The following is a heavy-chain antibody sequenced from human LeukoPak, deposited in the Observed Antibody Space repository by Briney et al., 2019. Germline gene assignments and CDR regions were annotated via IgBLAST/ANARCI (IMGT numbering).Heavy chain of an antibody. CDR1: GGSISSSSYY. Sequence: SETLSLTCTVSGGSISSSSYYWGWIRQPPGKGLEWIGSLYYSGSTYYNPSLKSRVTISVDTSKNQFSLKLSSVTAADTAVYYCARWGHTAMVTGEGDAFDIWGQGTMVTVSS. D-gene: IGHD5-18*01. V-gene: IGHV4-39*07. CDR2: LYYSGST. J-gene: IGHJ3*02. CDR3: ARWGHTAMVTGEGDAFDI.